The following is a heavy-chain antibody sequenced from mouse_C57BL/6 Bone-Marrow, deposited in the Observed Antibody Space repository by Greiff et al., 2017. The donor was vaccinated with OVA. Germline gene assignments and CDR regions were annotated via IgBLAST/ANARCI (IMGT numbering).Heavy chain of an antibody. D-gene: IGHD3-2*02. V-gene: IGHV1-61*01. J-gene: IGHJ3*01. CDR1: GYTFTSYW. Sequence: QVQLQQPGAELVRPGSSVKLSCKASGYTFTSYWMDWVKQRPGQGLEWIGNIYPSDSETHYNQKFKDKATLTVDKSSSTAYMQLSSLTSEDSAVYYCARRAAQATGLVAYWGQGTLVTVSA. CDR3: ARRAAQATGLVAY. CDR2: IYPSDSET.